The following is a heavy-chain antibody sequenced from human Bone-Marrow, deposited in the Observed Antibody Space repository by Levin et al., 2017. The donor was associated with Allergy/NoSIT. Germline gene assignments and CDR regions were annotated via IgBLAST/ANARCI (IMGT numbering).Heavy chain of an antibody. D-gene: IGHD3-22*01. V-gene: IGHV4-4*02. CDR2: IYHSGGT. CDR3: ARDNGDYDSSGYSFDY. Sequence: SETLSLTCAVSGGSISSSNWWSWVRQPPGKGLEWIGEIYHSGGTNYNPSLKGRVTISIDKSKNPFSLKLSSLTAADPAVYYCARDNGDYDSSGYSFDYWGQGTLVTVSS. J-gene: IGHJ4*02. CDR1: GGSISSSNW.